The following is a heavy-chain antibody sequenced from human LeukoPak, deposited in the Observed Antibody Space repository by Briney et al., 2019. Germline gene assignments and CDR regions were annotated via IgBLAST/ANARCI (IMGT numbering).Heavy chain of an antibody. CDR3: AAVISGGSRAAYYYYMDV. CDR1: GGTFSSYA. Sequence: ASVTVSCKASGGTFSSYAISWVRQAPGQGLEWMGGIIPIFGTANYAQKFQGRVTITADESTSTAYMELSSLRSEDTAVYYCAAVISGGSRAAYYYYMDVWGKGTTVTISS. CDR2: IIPIFGTA. D-gene: IGHD2-15*01. J-gene: IGHJ6*03. V-gene: IGHV1-69*13.